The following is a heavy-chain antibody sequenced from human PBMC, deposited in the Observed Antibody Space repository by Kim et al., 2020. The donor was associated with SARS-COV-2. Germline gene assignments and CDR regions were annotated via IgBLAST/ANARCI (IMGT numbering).Heavy chain of an antibody. CDR2: ISGDATTT. Sequence: GGSLRLSCSASGFTFDDFAMLWVRRAPGRGLEWVSLISGDATTTYYADSVKGRFTISRDNSGNSLELQMTGLTTDDSAIYYCAKDSIFSGANGNVDSWGQGTLVTVSA. CDR3: AKDSIFSGANGNVDS. J-gene: IGHJ1*01. CDR1: GFTFDDFA. D-gene: IGHD2-15*01. V-gene: IGHV3-43*02.